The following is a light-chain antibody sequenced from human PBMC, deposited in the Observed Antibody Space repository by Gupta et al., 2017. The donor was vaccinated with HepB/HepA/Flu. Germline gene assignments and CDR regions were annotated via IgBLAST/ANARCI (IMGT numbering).Light chain of an antibody. CDR1: YNLLPTSNTNNY. V-gene: IGKV4-1*01. CDR3: QQYYSVPWT. Sequence: DIVLTLSPDSLAVSLGERPTINCKSSYNLLPTSNTNNYLAWYQQKPGQSPKLLINWASTRDSGVPDRFSGSGSGTDFTLTIGSLQAEDVAVYYCQQYYSVPWTFGQGTRVEIK. J-gene: IGKJ1*01. CDR2: WAS.